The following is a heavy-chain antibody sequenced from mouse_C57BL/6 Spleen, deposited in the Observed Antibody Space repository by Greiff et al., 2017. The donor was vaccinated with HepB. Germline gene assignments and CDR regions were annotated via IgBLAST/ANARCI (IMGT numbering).Heavy chain of an antibody. Sequence: EVQLQQSVAELVRPGASVKLSCTASGFNIKNTYMHWVKQRPEQGLEWIGRIDPANGNTKYAPKFQGKATITADTSSNTAYLQLSSLTSEDTAIYYCARGDYGSRSDVFDYAMDYWGQGTSVTVSS. V-gene: IGHV14-3*01. J-gene: IGHJ4*01. CDR2: IDPANGNT. D-gene: IGHD1-2*01. CDR3: ARGDYGSRSDVFDYAMDY. CDR1: GFNIKNTY.